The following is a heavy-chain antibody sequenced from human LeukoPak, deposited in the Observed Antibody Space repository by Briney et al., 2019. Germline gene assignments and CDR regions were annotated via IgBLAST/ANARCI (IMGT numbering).Heavy chain of an antibody. Sequence: SVKVSCKASGGTFSSYAISWVRQAPGQGLEWMGGIIPIFGTADYAQKFQGRVTITTDESTSTAYMELSSLRSEDTAVYYCASTVVVTAWEEYYFDYWGQGTLVTVSS. V-gene: IGHV1-69*05. CDR1: GGTFSSYA. CDR2: IIPIFGTA. D-gene: IGHD2-21*02. J-gene: IGHJ4*02. CDR3: ASTVVVTAWEEYYFDY.